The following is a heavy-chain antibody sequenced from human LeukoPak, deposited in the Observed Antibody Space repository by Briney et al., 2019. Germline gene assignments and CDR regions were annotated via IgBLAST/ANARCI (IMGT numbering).Heavy chain of an antibody. D-gene: IGHD5-18*01. V-gene: IGHV4-4*07. Sequence: SETLSLTCTVSGGSISSYYWSWIRQPAGKGLEWIGRIYTSGSTNYNPSLKSRVTMSVDTSKNQFSLKLSSVTAADTAVYYCARGRAGRGYSYVIYYYYMDVWGKGTTVTVSS. CDR1: GGSISSYY. CDR2: IYTSGST. J-gene: IGHJ6*03. CDR3: ARGRAGRGYSYVIYYYYMDV.